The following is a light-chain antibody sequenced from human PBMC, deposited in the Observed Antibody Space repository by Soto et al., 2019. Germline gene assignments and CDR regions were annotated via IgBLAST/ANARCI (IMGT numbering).Light chain of an antibody. CDR1: QKVSPW. Sequence: DIRMTQSPSTLSASVGDSVTNTCRASQKVSPWLAWYQQKAGKAPKLLIYDVSCLKRGVPSRFSGSGSGTEFTLTISSLQSDDFATYYCQQYDSYWGTFGQGTKVEFK. CDR2: DVS. J-gene: IGKJ1*01. CDR3: QQYDSYWGT. V-gene: IGKV1-5*01.